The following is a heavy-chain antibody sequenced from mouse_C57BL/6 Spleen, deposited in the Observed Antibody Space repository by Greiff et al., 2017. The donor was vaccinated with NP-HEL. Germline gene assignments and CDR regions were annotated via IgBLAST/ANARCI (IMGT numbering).Heavy chain of an antibody. CDR3: AYGKPFYAMDY. V-gene: IGHV1-52*01. CDR1: GYTFTSYW. CDR2: IDPSDSET. J-gene: IGHJ4*01. Sequence: VQLQQPGAELVRPGSSVKLSCKASGYTFTSYWMHWVKQRPIQGLEWIGNIDPSDSETHYNQKFKDKATLTVDKSSSTAYMQLSSLTSEDSAVYYCAYGKPFYAMDYWGQGTSVTVSS. D-gene: IGHD2-1*01.